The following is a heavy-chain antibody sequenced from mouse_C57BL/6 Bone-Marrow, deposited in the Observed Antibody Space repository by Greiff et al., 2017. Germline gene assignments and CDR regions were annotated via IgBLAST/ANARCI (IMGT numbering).Heavy chain of an antibody. J-gene: IGHJ3*01. CDR1: GYTFTSYW. Sequence: QVQLQQPGAELVRPGTSVKLSCKASGYTFTSYWMHWVKQRPGQGLEWIGVIDPSDSYTNYNQKFKGKDTLTVDTSSSTAYMQLSSLTSEDSAVYYCARRGDGYDGAWFAYWGQGTLVTVSA. CDR2: IDPSDSYT. D-gene: IGHD2-2*01. CDR3: ARRGDGYDGAWFAY. V-gene: IGHV1-59*01.